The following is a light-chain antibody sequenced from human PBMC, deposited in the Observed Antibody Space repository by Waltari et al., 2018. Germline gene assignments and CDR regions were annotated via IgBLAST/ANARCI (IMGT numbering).Light chain of an antibody. Sequence: EIVMTQSPGTLSVSPGERVTLSCRASQTVSSNLAWYQQKPGQAPRLLSSGASTRATGIPDRFSGSWSGTEFTLTISSLQSEDSAIFYCQQYNDWPPTFGQGTKVEIK. V-gene: IGKV3-15*01. CDR3: QQYNDWPPT. CDR1: QTVSSN. J-gene: IGKJ1*01. CDR2: GAS.